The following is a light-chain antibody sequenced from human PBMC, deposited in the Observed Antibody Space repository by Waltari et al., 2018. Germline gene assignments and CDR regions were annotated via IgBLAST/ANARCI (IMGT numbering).Light chain of an antibody. Sequence: DIVMTQSPDSLAVSLGERATINCKSSQSVLYSSNNKNYLAWYQQKPGQPPKLLIYWASTRESGVPYRFSGSGSGTDFTLTISGLQAEDVAVYYCQQCYSTPWTFGQGTKVEIK. CDR2: WAS. J-gene: IGKJ1*01. V-gene: IGKV4-1*01. CDR3: QQCYSTPWT. CDR1: QSVLYSSNNKNY.